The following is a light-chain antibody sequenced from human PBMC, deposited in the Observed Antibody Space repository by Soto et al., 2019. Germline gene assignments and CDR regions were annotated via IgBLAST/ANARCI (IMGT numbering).Light chain of an antibody. CDR2: DAS. J-gene: IGKJ1*01. Sequence: EIVLTQSPATLSLSPGERATVSCSASQSVGSYLAWYQQKPGQAPRLLIYDASNRATDIPARFSGSGFGTDFTLTISSLEPEDFAVYYCQQRSKWRTFGQGTKVDIK. CDR1: QSVGSY. CDR3: QQRSKWRT. V-gene: IGKV3-11*01.